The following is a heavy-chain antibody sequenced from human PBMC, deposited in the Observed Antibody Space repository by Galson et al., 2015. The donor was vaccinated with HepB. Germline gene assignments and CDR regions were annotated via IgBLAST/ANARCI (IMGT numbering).Heavy chain of an antibody. CDR1: GGSFSGYY. J-gene: IGHJ4*02. Sequence: LSLTCAVYGGSFSGYYWSWVRQAPGKGLEWVAVISYDGSNKYYADSVKGRFTISRDNSKNTLYLQMNSLRAEDTAVYYCARGIAAAEPFDYWGQGTLVTVSS. D-gene: IGHD6-13*01. V-gene: IGHV3-30*03. CDR3: ARGIAAAEPFDY. CDR2: ISYDGSNK.